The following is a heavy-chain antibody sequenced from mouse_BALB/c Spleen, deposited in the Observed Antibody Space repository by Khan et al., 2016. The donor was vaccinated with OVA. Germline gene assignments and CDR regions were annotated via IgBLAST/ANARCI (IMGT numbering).Heavy chain of an antibody. J-gene: IGHJ3*01. Sequence: EVKLEESGGGLVQPGGSMKLSCAASGFTFSDAWMDWVRQSPEKGLEWVAEIRSKANNHAKYYAESVKGRFNISREDSKSSVYLQMNSLRAEDTCIEYVSPSLDGGFTYWGQGTLVTVSA. D-gene: IGHD3-1*01. CDR1: GFTFSDAW. V-gene: IGHV6-6*01. CDR3: SPSLDGGFTY. CDR2: IRSKANNHAK.